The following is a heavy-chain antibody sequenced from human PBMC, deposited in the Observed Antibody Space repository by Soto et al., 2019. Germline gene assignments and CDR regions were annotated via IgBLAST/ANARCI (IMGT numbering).Heavy chain of an antibody. J-gene: IGHJ4*02. CDR2: INHSGST. V-gene: IGHV4-34*01. D-gene: IGHD4-17*01. CDR1: GGSFSGYY. Sequence: SETLSLTCAVYGGSFSGYYWSWIRQPPGKGLEWIGEINHSGSTNYNPSLKSRVTISVDTSKNQFSLKLSSVTAVDTAVYYCARGAVTVSYPFDYWGQGTLVTVSS. CDR3: ARGAVTVSYPFDY.